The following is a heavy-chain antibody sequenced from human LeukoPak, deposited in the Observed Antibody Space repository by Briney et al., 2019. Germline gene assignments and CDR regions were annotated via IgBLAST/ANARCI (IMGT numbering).Heavy chain of an antibody. J-gene: IGHJ4*02. CDR3: AKDVNSSGYYLGFDY. D-gene: IGHD3-22*01. CDR1: GFTFSTYA. Sequence: GGSLRLSCAASGFTFSTYAMSWVRQAPGKGLEWVTTISGGGDKQYADHVKGRFTVSRDDSKNTLYLQMNSLRAEDTALYYCAKDVNSSGYYLGFDYWDQGTLVTVSS. CDR2: ISGGGDK. V-gene: IGHV3-23*01.